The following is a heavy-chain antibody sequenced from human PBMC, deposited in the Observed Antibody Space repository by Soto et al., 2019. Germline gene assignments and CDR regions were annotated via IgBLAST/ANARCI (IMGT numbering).Heavy chain of an antibody. D-gene: IGHD3-10*01. V-gene: IGHV4-59*01. CDR2: IYYSGST. J-gene: IGHJ3*02. Sequence: GKGLEWIGYIYYSGSTNYNPSLKSRVTISVDTSKNQFSLKLSSVTAADTAVYYCARENSSSLWFGELLDAFDIWGQGTMVTVSS. CDR3: ARENSSSLWFGELLDAFDI.